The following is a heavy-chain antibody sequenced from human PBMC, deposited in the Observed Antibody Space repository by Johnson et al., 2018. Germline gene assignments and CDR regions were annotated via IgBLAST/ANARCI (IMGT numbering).Heavy chain of an antibody. CDR3: ASHRGSYYYYGMDV. J-gene: IGHJ6*02. CDR2: IYPGDSDT. CDR1: GYTFTRYY. Sequence: EVQLVESGAEVKKPGASVKVSCKASGYTFTRYYMHWVRQAPGQGLEWMGIIYPGDSDTRYSPSFQGQVTISADKSISTAYLQWSSLKASDTAMYYCASHRGSYYYYGMDVWGQGTTVTFS. D-gene: IGHD3-16*01. V-gene: IGHV5-51*01.